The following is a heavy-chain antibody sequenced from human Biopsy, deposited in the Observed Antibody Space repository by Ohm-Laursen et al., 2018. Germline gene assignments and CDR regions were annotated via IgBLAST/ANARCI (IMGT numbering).Heavy chain of an antibody. J-gene: IGHJ6*02. CDR1: GESSSGYF. CDR2: INQSGST. V-gene: IGHV4-34*01. CDR3: ARGSGYFKLDV. Sequence: GTLSLTCVVNGESSSGYFWNWIRQPPGKGLEWIGEINQSGSTKYNPSLKRRATLSADSSNSQFSLRLTSLTAADTAIYYCARGSGYFKLDVWGQGTTVTVPS. D-gene: IGHD5-12*01.